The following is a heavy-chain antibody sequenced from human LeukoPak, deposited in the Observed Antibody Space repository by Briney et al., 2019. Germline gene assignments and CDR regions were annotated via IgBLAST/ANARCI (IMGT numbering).Heavy chain of an antibody. V-gene: IGHV5-51*01. D-gene: IGHD5-18*01. J-gene: IGHJ5*02. CDR1: GYSFTSYW. CDR3: ARPIAGYSYGTLDNWFDP. Sequence: GESLKISCKGSGYSFTSYWIGWVRQMPGKGLEWMGIIYPGDSDTRYSPSFQSQVTISADKSISTAYLQWSSLKASDTAMYYCARPIAGYSYGTLDNWFDPWGQGTLVTVSS. CDR2: IYPGDSDT.